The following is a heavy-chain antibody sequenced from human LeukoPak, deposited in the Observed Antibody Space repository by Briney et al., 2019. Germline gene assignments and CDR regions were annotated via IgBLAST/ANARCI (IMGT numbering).Heavy chain of an antibody. J-gene: IGHJ6*02. CDR1: GYTFTSYD. CDR2: MNPNSGNT. CDR3: AIQEDGFWSGQCGYYYGMDV. D-gene: IGHD3-3*01. Sequence: AASVKVSCKASGYTFTSYDINWVRQAPGQGLEWMGWMNPNSGNTGYAQKFQGRVTMTRNTSIGTAYMELSSLRSEDTAVYYCAIQEDGFWSGQCGYYYGMDVWGQGTTVTVSS. V-gene: IGHV1-8*01.